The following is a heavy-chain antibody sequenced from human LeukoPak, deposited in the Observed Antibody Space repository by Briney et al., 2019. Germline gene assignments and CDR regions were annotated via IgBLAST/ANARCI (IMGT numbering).Heavy chain of an antibody. D-gene: IGHD2-21*01. CDR1: GYTFTSYG. V-gene: IGHV1-18*01. J-gene: IGHJ4*02. Sequence: ASVKVSCKASGYTFTSYGISWVRQAPGQGLEWMGWISAYNGNTNYAQKLQGRVTMTTDTSTSTAYMELRSLRPDDPAVYYCPSLSEVVDYWGQGTLVTVSS. CDR2: ISAYNGNT. CDR3: PSLSEVVDY.